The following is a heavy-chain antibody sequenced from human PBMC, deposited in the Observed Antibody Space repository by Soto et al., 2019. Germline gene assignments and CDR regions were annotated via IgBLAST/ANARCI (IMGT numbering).Heavy chain of an antibody. J-gene: IGHJ4*02. CDR1: GYTFTSYA. V-gene: IGHV1-3*01. CDR2: INAGNGNT. D-gene: IGHD3-9*01. Sequence: ASVKVSCKASGYTFTSYAMHWVRQAPGQRLEWMGWINAGNGNTKYSQKFQGRVTITRDTSASTAYMELSSLRSEDTAVYYCARKGYDILTGYYHSLAFNYWGQGTRVTVSS. CDR3: ARKGYDILTGYYHSLAFNY.